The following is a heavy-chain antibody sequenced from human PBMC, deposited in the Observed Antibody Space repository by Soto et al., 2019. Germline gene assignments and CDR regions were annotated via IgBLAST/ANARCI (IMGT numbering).Heavy chain of an antibody. CDR1: GGTFSSYA. V-gene: IGHV1-69*13. D-gene: IGHD6-13*01. CDR3: ERAAIAAAGTSGNFDY. J-gene: IGHJ4*02. Sequence: ASVKVSCKASGGTFSSYAISWVRQAPGQGLEWMGGIIPIFCTANYAQKFQGRVTITADESTSTAYMELSSLRSEDTAVYYCERAAIAAAGTSGNFDYWGQGTLVTVSS. CDR2: IIPIFCTA.